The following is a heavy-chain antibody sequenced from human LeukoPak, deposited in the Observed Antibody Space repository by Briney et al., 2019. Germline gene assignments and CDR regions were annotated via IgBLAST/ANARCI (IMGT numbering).Heavy chain of an antibody. CDR3: AKWGAQSGSYRVVDC. V-gene: IGHV3-23*01. Sequence: GGSLRLSCAASGITFRGYAMSWVRQARGKGLEWVSAINGDGGSTYYADSVKGRFTISRDNSNNTLFLQMNSLRVEDTAVYYCAKWGAQSGSYRVVDCWGRGTLVTVSS. CDR1: GITFRGYA. CDR2: INGDGGST. J-gene: IGHJ4*02. D-gene: IGHD3-10*01.